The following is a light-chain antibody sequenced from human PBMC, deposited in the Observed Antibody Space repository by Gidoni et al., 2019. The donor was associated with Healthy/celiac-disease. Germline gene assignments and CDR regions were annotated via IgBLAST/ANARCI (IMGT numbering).Light chain of an antibody. J-gene: IGKJ3*01. V-gene: IGKV1-33*01. CDR3: QQYDNLPGIT. CDR1: QDISNY. Sequence: DIQMTQSPSSRSASVGDRVTITCQASQDISNYLNWYQQKPGKAPKLLIYDASNLETGVPSRFSGSGSGTDFTFPISSLQPEDIATYYCQQYDNLPGITFGPGTKVDIK. CDR2: DAS.